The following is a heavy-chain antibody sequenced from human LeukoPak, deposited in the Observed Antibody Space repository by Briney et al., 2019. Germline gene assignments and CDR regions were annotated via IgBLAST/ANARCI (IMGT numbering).Heavy chain of an antibody. CDR1: GFTFSSHW. CDR2: IKQDGSEK. J-gene: IGHJ5*02. Sequence: QAGGSLRLSCAASGFTFSSHWMSWFRQAPGKGLEWVANIKQDGSEKYYVDSVKGRFTISRDNAKDSLYLQTSSLRGEDTAVYYCATLGGGSGTPENWFDPWGQGTLVAVSS. D-gene: IGHD3-10*01. CDR3: ATLGGGSGTPENWFDP. V-gene: IGHV3-7*01.